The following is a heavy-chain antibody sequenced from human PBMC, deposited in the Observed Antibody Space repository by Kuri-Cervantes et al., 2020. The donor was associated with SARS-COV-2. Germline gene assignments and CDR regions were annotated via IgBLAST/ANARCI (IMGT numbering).Heavy chain of an antibody. V-gene: IGHV1-8*01. Sequence: ASVKVSCKASGGTFSSAIISWVRQAPGQGLEWMGWMNPNSGNTGYAQKFQGRVTMTRNTSISTAYMELSSLRAEDTAVYYCAREGQQLVSYYYYGMDVWGQGTTVTVSS. D-gene: IGHD6-13*01. CDR3: AREGQQLVSYYYYGMDV. CDR2: MNPNSGNT. J-gene: IGHJ6*02. CDR1: GGTFSSAI.